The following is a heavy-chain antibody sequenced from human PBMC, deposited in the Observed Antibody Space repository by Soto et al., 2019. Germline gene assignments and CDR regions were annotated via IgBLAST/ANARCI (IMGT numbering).Heavy chain of an antibody. Sequence: EVQLVESGGGLVQPGGSLRLSCAASGVTVSSNYMSWVRQAPGKGLEWVSVIYSGGSTYYADSVKGRFTISRDNSKNTLYLQMNRLRAEDTAVYYGARHGYNYGGGDFDYWGQGTLVTVSS. J-gene: IGHJ4*02. CDR3: ARHGYNYGGGDFDY. CDR1: GVTVSSNY. CDR2: IYSGGST. V-gene: IGHV3-66*04. D-gene: IGHD5-18*01.